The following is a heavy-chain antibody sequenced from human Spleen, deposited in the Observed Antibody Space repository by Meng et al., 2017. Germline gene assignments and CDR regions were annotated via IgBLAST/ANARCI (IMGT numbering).Heavy chain of an antibody. CDR1: GGSFSDYY. CDR2: INHSGST. V-gene: IGHV4-34*01. Sequence: HVQLPQWGPVLVKPSAPLSLPCSFSGGSFSDYYWSWIRQPPGKGLEWIGEINHSGSTNYNPSLESRATISVDTSQNNLSLKLSSVTAADSAVYYCARGPTTMAHDFDYWGQGTLVTVSS. J-gene: IGHJ4*02. CDR3: ARGPTTMAHDFDY. D-gene: IGHD4-11*01.